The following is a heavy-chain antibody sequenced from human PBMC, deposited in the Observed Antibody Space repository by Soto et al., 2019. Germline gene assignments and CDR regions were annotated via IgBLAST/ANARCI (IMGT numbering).Heavy chain of an antibody. D-gene: IGHD2-15*01. V-gene: IGHV3-23*01. Sequence: PGGSLRLSCAASGFTFFSYAMTWVRQAPGRGLEWVSGISGSGGSTDYADSVKGRFTISRDNSKNTLYLQMNSLRAEDTAVYFCATPIGKEHCSGGSCYSGGDYWGQGTLVTVSS. CDR3: ATPIGKEHCSGGSCYSGGDY. CDR2: ISGSGGST. J-gene: IGHJ4*02. CDR1: GFTFFSYA.